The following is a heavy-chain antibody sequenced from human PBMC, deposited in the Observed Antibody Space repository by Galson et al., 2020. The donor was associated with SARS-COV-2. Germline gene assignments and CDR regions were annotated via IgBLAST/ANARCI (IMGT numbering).Heavy chain of an antibody. V-gene: IGHV1-18*04. CDR3: ARVGRDGLADN. CDR1: TYSYSTYG. D-gene: IGHD3-10*01. Sequence: ASVKVSCKTPTYSYSTYGITWVRQAPGQGLEWMGWISAYDGTTNYAQKVQGRVTVTTGTSTSIVYMELRSLRPDDTAVYYCARVGRDGLADNWGQGTLVTVSS. J-gene: IGHJ4*02. CDR2: ISAYDGTT.